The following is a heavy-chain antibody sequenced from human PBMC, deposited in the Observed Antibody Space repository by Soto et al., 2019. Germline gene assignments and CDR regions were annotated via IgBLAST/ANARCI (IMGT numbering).Heavy chain of an antibody. V-gene: IGHV4-30-4*01. CDR2: IYYSGST. CDR1: GGSISSGDYY. D-gene: IGHD5-18*01. CDR3: DRRRGYRYVFDY. J-gene: IGHJ4*02. Sequence: SETLSLTCTVSGGSISSGDYYWSWIRQPPGKGLEWIGYIYYSGSTYYNPSLKSRVTISVDTSKNQFSLKLSSVTAADTAVYYCDRRRGYRYVFDYWGQGTLVTVSS.